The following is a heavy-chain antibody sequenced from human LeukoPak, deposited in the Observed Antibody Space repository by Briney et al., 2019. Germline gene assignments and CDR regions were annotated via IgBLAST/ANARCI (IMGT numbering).Heavy chain of an antibody. V-gene: IGHV4-39*01. J-gene: IGHJ4*02. D-gene: IGHD4-23*01. Sequence: SETLSLTCTVSGGSIRSSSYYWGWIRQPPGKGLEWIGSIYYSGSTYYNPSLKSRVTISVDTSKNQFSLKLSSVTAADTAVYYCATGNPYYFDYWGQGTLVTVSS. CDR3: ATGNPYYFDY. CDR2: IYYSGST. CDR1: GGSIRSSSYY.